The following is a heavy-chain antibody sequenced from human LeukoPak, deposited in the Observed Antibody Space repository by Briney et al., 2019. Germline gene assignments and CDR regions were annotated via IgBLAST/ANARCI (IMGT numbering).Heavy chain of an antibody. CDR3: ARVDLYSSSWRASNWFDP. V-gene: IGHV4-30-4*01. D-gene: IGHD6-13*01. CDR1: GGSISGGDYY. J-gene: IGHJ5*02. CDR2: IYYSGST. Sequence: PSQTLSLTCTVSGGSISGGDYYWSWIRQPPGKGLEWIGYIYYSGSTYYNPSLKSRVIISVDTSKNQFTLQLSSVTAADTAVYYCARVDLYSSSWRASNWFDPWGQGTLVTVSS.